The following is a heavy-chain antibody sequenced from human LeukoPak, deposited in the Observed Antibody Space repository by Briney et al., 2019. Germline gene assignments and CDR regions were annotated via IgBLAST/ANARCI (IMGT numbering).Heavy chain of an antibody. D-gene: IGHD1-1*01. V-gene: IGHV4-34*01. Sequence: SETLSLTCAVYGGSFSGYYWSWIRQPPGKGLEWIGEINHSGSTNYNPSLKSRVTISVDTSKNQFSLKLSSVTAADTAVYYCASGNWNDDYWGQGTLVTVSS. J-gene: IGHJ4*02. CDR3: ASGNWNDDY. CDR1: GGSFSGYY. CDR2: INHSGST.